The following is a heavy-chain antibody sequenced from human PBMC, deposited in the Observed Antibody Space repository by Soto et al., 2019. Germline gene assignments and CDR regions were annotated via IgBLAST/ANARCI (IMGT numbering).Heavy chain of an antibody. CDR2: IYYSGST. CDR1: GGSISSGDYY. CDR3: ARAGFGLGIFGVVLDY. Sequence: QVQLQESGPGLAKPSQTLSLTCTVSGGSISSGDYYWSWIRQPPGKGLEWIGYIYYSGSTYYNPSLKSRVTISVDTSKNQFSLKLSSVTAADTAVYYCARAGFGLGIFGVVLDYWGQGTLVTVSS. J-gene: IGHJ4*02. D-gene: IGHD3-3*01. V-gene: IGHV4-30-4*01.